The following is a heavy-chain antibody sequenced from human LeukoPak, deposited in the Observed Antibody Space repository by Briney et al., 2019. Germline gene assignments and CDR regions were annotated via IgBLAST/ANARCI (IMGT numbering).Heavy chain of an antibody. CDR1: GGSFSGYY. CDR2: IYYTGGT. D-gene: IGHD6-13*01. V-gene: IGHV4-34*01. J-gene: IGHJ4*02. CDR3: ARQTGIRRSYFDY. Sequence: SETLSLTCAVYGGSFSGYYWSWIRQPPERGLEWIGSIYYTGGTYYSPSLKSRVTISVDTSKNQFSLKLSSVTAADTAVYYCARQTGIRRSYFDYWGQGTLVTVSS.